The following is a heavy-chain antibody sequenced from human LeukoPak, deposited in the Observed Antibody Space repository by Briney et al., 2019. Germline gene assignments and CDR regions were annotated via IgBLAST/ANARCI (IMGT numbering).Heavy chain of an antibody. CDR3: ARLHFGSGNY. CDR1: GCSISSSSYY. J-gene: IGHJ4*02. V-gene: IGHV4-39*01. D-gene: IGHD2-15*01. CDR2: ICDSGST. Sequence: AETLSLTCTVSGCSISSSSYYWGWIRQRPGKGLEWIGSICDSGSTYYNPSRRIRVTISVDTSKNQFSLKLSSVPAADTAVYYCARLHFGSGNYWGQGTLVTVSS.